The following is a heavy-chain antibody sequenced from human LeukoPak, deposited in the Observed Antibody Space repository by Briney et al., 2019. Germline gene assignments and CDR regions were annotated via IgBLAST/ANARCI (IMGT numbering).Heavy chain of an antibody. J-gene: IGHJ6*02. D-gene: IGHD5/OR15-5a*01. CDR3: ARLTSTTGYGMDV. V-gene: IGHV4-59*08. CDR2: IYYGGST. CDR1: GGSISSYY. Sequence: SETLSLTCAVSGGSISSYYWSWIRQPPGKGLEWIAYIYYGGSTNYNPSLKSRVTISIDTSKNQFSLKLSSVTAADTAVYYCARLTSTTGYGMDVWGQGTTVTVSS.